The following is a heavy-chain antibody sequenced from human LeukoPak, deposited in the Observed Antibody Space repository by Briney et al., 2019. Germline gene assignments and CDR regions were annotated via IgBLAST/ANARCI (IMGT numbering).Heavy chain of an antibody. Sequence: GGSLRLSCAASGFTFSSYGMSWVRQAPGKGLEWVSAISGSGGSTYYADSVKGRFTISRDNSKNTLYLQMNSLRAEDTAVYYCAKSGSGYYYYFDYWGQGTLVTVSS. CDR2: ISGSGGST. J-gene: IGHJ4*02. CDR1: GFTFSSYG. V-gene: IGHV3-23*01. D-gene: IGHD3-22*01. CDR3: AKSGSGYYYYFDY.